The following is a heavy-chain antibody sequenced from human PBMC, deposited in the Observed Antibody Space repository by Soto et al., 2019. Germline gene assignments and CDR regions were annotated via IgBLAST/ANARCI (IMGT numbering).Heavy chain of an antibody. CDR2: IFYSGST. CDR3: ARAPGDYFDY. V-gene: IGHV4-31*02. Sequence: SLTLRVRRTVAEGSISSRGDCCSWIRQHPGKGLEWIGYIFYSGSTYYNPSLKSRVTISVDTSKNQFSLKLSSVTAADTAVYYCARAPGDYFDYWGQGTLVTVSS. J-gene: IGHJ4*02. CDR1: EGSISSRGDC.